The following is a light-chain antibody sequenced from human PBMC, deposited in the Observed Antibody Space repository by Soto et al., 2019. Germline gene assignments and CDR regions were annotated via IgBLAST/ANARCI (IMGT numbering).Light chain of an antibody. CDR3: CSYAGSPYV. V-gene: IGLV2-23*01. J-gene: IGLJ1*01. CDR1: SSDVGSYNL. CDR2: EGS. Sequence: QSALTQPASVSGSPGQSITISCTGTSSDVGSYNLVSWYQQHPGKAPKLMIYEGSKRPSGVSNRFSGSKSGNTASLTFSGLQAEDEADYYCCSYAGSPYVFGTGTKLTVL.